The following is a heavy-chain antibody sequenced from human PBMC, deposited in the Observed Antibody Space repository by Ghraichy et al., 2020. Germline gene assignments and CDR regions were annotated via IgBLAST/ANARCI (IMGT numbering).Heavy chain of an antibody. V-gene: IGHV3-21*01. CDR2: ISSSSSYI. CDR1: GFTFSSYS. J-gene: IGHJ4*02. CDR3: ARVVDDYGDLYGHLDY. D-gene: IGHD4-17*01. Sequence: GALRLSCAASGFTFSSYSMNWVRQAPGKGLEWVSSISSSSSYIYYADSVKGRFTISRDNAKNSLYLQMNSLRAEDTAVYYCARVVDDYGDLYGHLDYWGQGTLVTVSS.